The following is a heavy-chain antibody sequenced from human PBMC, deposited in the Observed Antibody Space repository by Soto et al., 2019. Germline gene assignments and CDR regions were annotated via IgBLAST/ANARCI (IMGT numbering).Heavy chain of an antibody. Sequence: QVQLVQSGAEVKKPGSSVKVSCKASGGTFSSYVINWVRQAPGHGLEWMGGIIPIFGIPSCAKNFQGRVTSSADESPSNALIGVSTLRSDDTAVDYWVRGGVGGKPYYYYYGMDVWGQGTTVTVSS. D-gene: IGHD6-19*01. V-gene: IGHV1-69*01. J-gene: IGHJ6*02. CDR3: VRGGVGGKPYYYYYGMDV. CDR1: GGTFSSYV. CDR2: IIPIFGIP.